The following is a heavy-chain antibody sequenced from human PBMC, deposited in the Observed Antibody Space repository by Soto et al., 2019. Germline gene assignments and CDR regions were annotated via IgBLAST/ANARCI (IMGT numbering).Heavy chain of an antibody. Sequence: GESLKISCKGSGYSFTSYWIGWVRQMPGKGLEWMGIIYPGDSDTRYSPSFQGQVTISADKSISTAYLQWSSLKASDTAMYYCARPQSVAATLSDAFDIWGQGTMVTVSS. V-gene: IGHV5-51*01. CDR1: GYSFTSYW. J-gene: IGHJ3*02. D-gene: IGHD2-15*01. CDR2: IYPGDSDT. CDR3: ARPQSVAATLSDAFDI.